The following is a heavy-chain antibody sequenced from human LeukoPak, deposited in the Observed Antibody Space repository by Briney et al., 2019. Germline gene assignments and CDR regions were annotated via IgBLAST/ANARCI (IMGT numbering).Heavy chain of an antibody. V-gene: IGHV4-4*02. D-gene: IGHD3-10*01. J-gene: IGHJ2*01. CDR3: ARDRILWFGGPCVQFDL. CDR1: GGSINSNNW. CDR2: IYHSGSS. Sequence: SGTLSLTCVVSGGSINSNNWWGWVSRPPREGLEWMGEIYHSGSSNYNPSLQSRVTISVVTSKKQFSLQLLSVTAAATAVVYCARDRILWFGGPCVQFDLWGRGTLVTVSS.